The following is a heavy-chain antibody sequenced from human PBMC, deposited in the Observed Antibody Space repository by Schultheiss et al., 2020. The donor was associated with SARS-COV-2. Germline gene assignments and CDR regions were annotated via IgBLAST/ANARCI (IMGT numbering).Heavy chain of an antibody. CDR2: IYYSGST. CDR3: ARGGQQLAHYYYYGMDV. Sequence: SETLSLTCTVSGGSISNGGYYWSWIRQHPGKGLEWIGYIYYSGSTYYNPSLESRVTVSVDTSKNQFSLKLSSVTAADTAVYYCARGGQQLAHYYYYGMDVWGQGTTVTVSS. V-gene: IGHV4-31*03. CDR1: GGSISNGGYY. D-gene: IGHD6-13*01. J-gene: IGHJ6*02.